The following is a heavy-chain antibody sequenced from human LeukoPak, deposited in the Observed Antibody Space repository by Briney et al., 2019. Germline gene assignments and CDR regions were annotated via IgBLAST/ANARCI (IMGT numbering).Heavy chain of an antibody. CDR1: GFTFGNYW. D-gene: IGHD3-3*01. J-gene: IGHJ6*02. V-gene: IGHV3-7*01. Sequence: PGGSLRLSCAASGFTFGNYWMTWVRQPPGKGLEWVANIKQDGSEKHYVDSVKGRFTISRDNAKNSLYLQMNSLRAEDTAVYYCGGPNPLLERPSAMDVWGQGTTVTVSS. CDR2: IKQDGSEK. CDR3: GGPNPLLERPSAMDV.